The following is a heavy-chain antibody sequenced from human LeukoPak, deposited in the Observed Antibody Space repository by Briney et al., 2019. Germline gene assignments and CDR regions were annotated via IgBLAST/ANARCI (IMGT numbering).Heavy chain of an antibody. CDR1: GFTFSSYS. CDR2: ISSSSSYI. CDR3: ASHEYDFWSGYYNDY. J-gene: IGHJ4*02. V-gene: IGHV3-21*01. Sequence: GGSLRLSCAASGFTFSSYSMNWVRQAPGKGLEWVSSISSSSSYIYYADSVKGRFTISRDNAKNSLYLQMNSLRAEDTAVYYCASHEYDFWSGYYNDYWGQGTLVTVSS. D-gene: IGHD3-3*01.